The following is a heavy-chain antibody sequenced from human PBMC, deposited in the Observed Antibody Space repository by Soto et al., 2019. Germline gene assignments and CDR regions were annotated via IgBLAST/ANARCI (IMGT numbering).Heavy chain of an antibody. Sequence: ASVKVSCKASGYTFTTYGISWVRQAPGQGLERMGWISAYNGNTNYAQKFQGRVTMTTDTSTSTAYMELRSLTSDDTAVYYCAREGYCGGGSCYSRQAYYYYGMDVWGQGTTVTVSS. J-gene: IGHJ6*02. D-gene: IGHD2-15*01. CDR2: ISAYNGNT. CDR3: AREGYCGGGSCYSRQAYYYYGMDV. V-gene: IGHV1-18*01. CDR1: GYTFTTYG.